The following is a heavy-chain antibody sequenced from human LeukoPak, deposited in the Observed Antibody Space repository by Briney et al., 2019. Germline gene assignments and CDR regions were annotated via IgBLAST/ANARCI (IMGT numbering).Heavy chain of an antibody. Sequence: PSETLSLTCTVSGGSISSYYWSWIRQPAGKGLEWIGRIYTSGSTNYNPSLKSRVTMSVDTSKNQFSLKLSSVTAADTAVYYCARDTSRRITMVRGPKNDAFDIWGQGTMVTVSS. D-gene: IGHD3-10*01. V-gene: IGHV4-4*07. CDR1: GGSISSYY. J-gene: IGHJ3*02. CDR3: ARDTSRRITMVRGPKNDAFDI. CDR2: IYTSGST.